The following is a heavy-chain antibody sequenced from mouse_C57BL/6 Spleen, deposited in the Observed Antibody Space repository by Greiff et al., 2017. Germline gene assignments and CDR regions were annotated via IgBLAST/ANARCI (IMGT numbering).Heavy chain of an antibody. CDR1: GYTFTDYY. Sequence: EVQLQQSGPELVKPGASVKISCKASGYTFTDYYMNWVKQSHGKSLEWIGDINPNNGGTSYNQKFKGKATLTVDKSSSTAYMGLRSLTSEDSAVYYCARGGLRLPYFDYWGQGTTLTVSS. V-gene: IGHV1-26*01. D-gene: IGHD3-2*02. CDR2: INPNNGGT. CDR3: ARGGLRLPYFDY. J-gene: IGHJ2*01.